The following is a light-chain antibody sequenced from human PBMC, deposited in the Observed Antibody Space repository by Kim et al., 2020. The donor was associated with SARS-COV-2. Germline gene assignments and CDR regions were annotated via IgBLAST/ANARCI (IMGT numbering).Light chain of an antibody. CDR1: ELGDRN. CDR2: QDK. Sequence: SVSPGQTATITCSGDELGDRNVCWYQQKSGQSPVLVMYQDKRRPSGIPERFSGSNSGNTATLTISGTQTLDEADYYCQAWDNRTAVFGGGTQLTVL. J-gene: IGLJ3*02. CDR3: QAWDNRTAV. V-gene: IGLV3-1*01.